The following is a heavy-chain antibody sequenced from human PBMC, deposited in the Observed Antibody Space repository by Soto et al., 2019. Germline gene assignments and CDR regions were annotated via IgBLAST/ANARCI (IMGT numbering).Heavy chain of an antibody. V-gene: IGHV3-33*06. CDR2: IWYDGSNK. CDR3: AKRPTTIAARRGPFDN. CDR1: GFTFSSYG. Sequence: QVQLVESGGGVVQHGRSLRLSCAASGFTFSSYGMHWVRQAPGKGLEWVAVIWYDGSNKYYADSVKGRFTISRDNSKNTLYLQMNSLRAEDTAVYYCAKRPTTIAARRGPFDNWGQGTLVTVSS. D-gene: IGHD6-6*01. J-gene: IGHJ4*02.